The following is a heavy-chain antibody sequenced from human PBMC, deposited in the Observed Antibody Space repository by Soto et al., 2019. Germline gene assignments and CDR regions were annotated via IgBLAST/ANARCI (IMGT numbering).Heavy chain of an antibody. V-gene: IGHV3-23*01. D-gene: IGHD2-21*02. Sequence: PGGSLRLSCAAFGFTFSSYAMSWVRQAPGKGLEWVSAISGSGGSTYYADSVKGRFTISRDNSKNTLYLQMNSLRAEDTAVYYCANLNVPLKEPCGGDCYLHYWGQGTLVTVSS. CDR2: ISGSGGST. CDR3: ANLNVPLKEPCGGDCYLHY. J-gene: IGHJ4*02. CDR1: GFTFSSYA.